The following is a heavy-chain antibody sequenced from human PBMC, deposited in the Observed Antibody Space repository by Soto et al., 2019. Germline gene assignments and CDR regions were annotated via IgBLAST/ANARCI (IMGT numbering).Heavy chain of an antibody. D-gene: IGHD6-19*01. J-gene: IGHJ4*02. V-gene: IGHV4-34*01. CDR3: ARGSIAVAGAPFDY. CDR2: INHSGST. CDR1: GGSFSGYY. Sequence: QVQLQQWGAGLLKPSETLSLTCAVYGGSFSGYYWSWIRQPPGKGLEWIGEINHSGSTTYNPSLKSRVTIXXXXXXXXXXXXXXSVTAADTAVYYCARGSIAVAGAPFDYWGQGTLVTVSS.